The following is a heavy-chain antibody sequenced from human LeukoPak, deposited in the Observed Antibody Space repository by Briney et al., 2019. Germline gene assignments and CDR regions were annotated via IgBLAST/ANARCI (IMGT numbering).Heavy chain of an antibody. CDR2: INHSGYT. Sequence: PSETLSLTCAVSGVAFSNCYWSWVRQSPRKGLEWIGEINHSGYTNYNPSLKSRVTMSIDTSKNQFSLMLTSVTAADTAVYYCTRAVAGHPDWGQGTLVTVSS. CDR1: GVAFSNCY. CDR3: TRAVAGHPD. J-gene: IGHJ4*02. D-gene: IGHD6-19*01. V-gene: IGHV4-34*01.